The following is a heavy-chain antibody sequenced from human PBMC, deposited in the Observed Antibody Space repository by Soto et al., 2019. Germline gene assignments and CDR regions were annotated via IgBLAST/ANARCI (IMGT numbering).Heavy chain of an antibody. J-gene: IGHJ3*02. CDR2: IYTSGST. CDR1: GGSISSYF. Sequence: QVQLQESGPGLAKPSETLSLTCTVSGGSISSYFWSWIRQPAGKGLEWIGRIYTSGSTNYNPSLKSRVTMSVDTSKNQFSLRLSSVTAADPAVYYCARDGDFWSGSYAFDIWGQGTMVTVSS. D-gene: IGHD3-3*01. CDR3: ARDGDFWSGSYAFDI. V-gene: IGHV4-4*07.